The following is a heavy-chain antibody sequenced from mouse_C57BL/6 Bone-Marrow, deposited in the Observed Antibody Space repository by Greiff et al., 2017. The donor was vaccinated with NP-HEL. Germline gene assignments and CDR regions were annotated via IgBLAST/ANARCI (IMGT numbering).Heavy chain of an antibody. CDR2: ISDGGSYT. J-gene: IGHJ2*01. Sequence: EVKLVESGGGLVKPGGSLKLSCAASGFTFSSYAMSWVRQTPEKRLEWVATISDGGSYTYYPDNVKGRFTISRDNAKNNLYLQMSSLKSEDTAVYYCARDNWAGYFDYWGQGTTLTVSS. CDR1: GFTFSSYA. V-gene: IGHV5-4*01. CDR3: ARDNWAGYFDY. D-gene: IGHD4-1*01.